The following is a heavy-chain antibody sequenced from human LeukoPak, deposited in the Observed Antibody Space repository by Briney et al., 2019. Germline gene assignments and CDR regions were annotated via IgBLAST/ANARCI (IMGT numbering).Heavy chain of an antibody. CDR2: ISYDGSNK. CDR3: ARVRAGYSPFDY. D-gene: IGHD3-9*01. CDR1: GFTFSSYA. V-gene: IGHV3-30-3*01. Sequence: PGGSLRLSCAASGFTFSSYAMRWVRQAPGKGLEWVAVISYDGSNKYYADSVKGRFTISRDNSKNTLYLQMNSLRAEDTAVYCCARVRAGYSPFDYWGQGTLVTVSS. J-gene: IGHJ4*02.